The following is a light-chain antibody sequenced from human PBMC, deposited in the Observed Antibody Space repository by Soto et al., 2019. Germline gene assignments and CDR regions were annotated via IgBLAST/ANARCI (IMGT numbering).Light chain of an antibody. V-gene: IGKV3-20*01. Sequence: EIVLTQSPGTLSSSPGEGATVSCRVSQSINSKSLVWYQRKFGQAPRLLIYNTSSRATGIPDRFSGSGSGTDFTLSISRLEPEDFAVYYCQHYGGSFILGPGTKVDFK. J-gene: IGKJ3*01. CDR3: QHYGGSFI. CDR2: NTS. CDR1: QSINSKS.